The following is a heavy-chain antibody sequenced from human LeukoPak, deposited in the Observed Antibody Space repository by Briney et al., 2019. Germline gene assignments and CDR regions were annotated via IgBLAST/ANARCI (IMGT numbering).Heavy chain of an antibody. CDR2: IKQDGSEK. V-gene: IGHV3-7*01. CDR1: GFTFSSYW. Sequence: PGGSLRLSCAASGFTFSSYWMSWVRQAPGKGLEWVANIKQDGSEKYYVDSVKGRFTISRDNAKNSLYLQMNSLRAEDTAVYYCARDRDTDILTGYYGPPNYGMDVWGQGTTVTVSS. J-gene: IGHJ6*02. CDR3: ARDRDTDILTGYYGPPNYGMDV. D-gene: IGHD3-9*01.